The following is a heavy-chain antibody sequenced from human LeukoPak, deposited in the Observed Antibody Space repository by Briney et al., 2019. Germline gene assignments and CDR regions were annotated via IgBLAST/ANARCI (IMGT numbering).Heavy chain of an antibody. CDR3: ARDSVPMVRGVIIDYYGMDV. CDR1: GLTFINYA. J-gene: IGHJ6*02. Sequence: GRSLRLSCAASGLTFINYAMHWVRQAPGKGLEWVVFIRYDGSNKYYADSVKGRFTISRDNSKNTLYLQMNSLRAEDTAVYYCARDSVPMVRGVIIDYYGMDVWGQGTTVTVSS. D-gene: IGHD3-10*01. V-gene: IGHV3-30*04. CDR2: IRYDGSNK.